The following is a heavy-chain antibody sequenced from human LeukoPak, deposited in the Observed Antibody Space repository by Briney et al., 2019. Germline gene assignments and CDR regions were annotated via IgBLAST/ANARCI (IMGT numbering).Heavy chain of an antibody. CDR1: GFTFSHAW. J-gene: IGHJ4*02. V-gene: IGHV3-69-1*01. Sequence: GESLRLSCATSGFTFSHAWMNWVRQAPGKGLDWVSSITRSSYIYYADSVKGRFTISRDNAKNSLYLQMNSLRAEDTAVYYCARENGYRNDYWGQGTLVIVSS. CDR2: ITRSSYI. CDR3: ARENGYRNDY. D-gene: IGHD5-24*01.